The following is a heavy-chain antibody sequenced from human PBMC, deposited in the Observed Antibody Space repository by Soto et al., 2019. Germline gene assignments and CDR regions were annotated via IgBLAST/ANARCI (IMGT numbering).Heavy chain of an antibody. CDR2: ISGSGGST. D-gene: IGHD6-19*01. CDR1: GFTFSSYA. Sequence: HPGGSLRLSCAASGFTFSSYAMSWVRQAQGKGLEWVSAISGSGGSTYYADSVKGRFTISRDNSKNTLYLQMNSLRAEDTAVYYCAKGIAVAGTYYYYGMDVWGQGTTVTVSS. V-gene: IGHV3-23*01. CDR3: AKGIAVAGTYYYYGMDV. J-gene: IGHJ6*02.